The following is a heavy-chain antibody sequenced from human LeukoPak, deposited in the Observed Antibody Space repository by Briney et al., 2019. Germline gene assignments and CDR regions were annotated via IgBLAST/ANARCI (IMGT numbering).Heavy chain of an antibody. CDR1: GFTFDDYA. CDR3: AKSIRAYSSSSVFDY. Sequence: GRSLRLSCAASGFTFDDYAMHWVRQAPGKGLEWVSGISWNSGSIGYADSVKGRFTISRDNAKNSLYLQMNSLRAEDTALYYCAKSIRAYSSSSVFDYWGQGTLVTVSS. J-gene: IGHJ4*02. D-gene: IGHD6-6*01. CDR2: ISWNSGSI. V-gene: IGHV3-9*01.